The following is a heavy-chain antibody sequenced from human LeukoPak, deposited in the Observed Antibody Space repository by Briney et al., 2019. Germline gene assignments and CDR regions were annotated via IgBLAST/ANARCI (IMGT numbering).Heavy chain of an antibody. CDR3: AKIPGY. CDR1: GFTFSSYA. Sequence: GGSLRLSCAVSGFTFSSYAMSWVRQAPGKGLEWVSIISGSGGTTYYADSVKGRFTISRDNSKHTLYLQMNSLRAEDMAIYYCAKIPGYWGQGTLVTVSS. CDR2: ISGSGGTT. J-gene: IGHJ4*02. D-gene: IGHD2-21*01. V-gene: IGHV3-23*01.